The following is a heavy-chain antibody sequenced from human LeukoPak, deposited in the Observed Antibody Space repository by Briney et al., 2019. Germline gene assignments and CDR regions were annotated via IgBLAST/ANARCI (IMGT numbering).Heavy chain of an antibody. V-gene: IGHV1-8*01. Sequence: GASVKVSCKASGYTFTSYDINWVRQATGQGLEWMGWMNPNSGNTGYAQKFQGRVTMTRNTSISTAYMELSSLRSEDTAVYYCATPGTGRSPSPYYYYYMDVWGKGTTVTVSS. CDR2: MNPNSGNT. D-gene: IGHD3-10*01. J-gene: IGHJ6*03. CDR1: GYTFTSYD. CDR3: ATPGTGRSPSPYYYYYMDV.